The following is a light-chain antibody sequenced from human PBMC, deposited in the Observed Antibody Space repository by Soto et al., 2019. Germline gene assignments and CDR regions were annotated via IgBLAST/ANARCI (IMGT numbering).Light chain of an antibody. Sequence: QSALTQPRSVSGSPGQSVTISCTGTSSDVGGYDYVSWYQQHPGKAPKIMIYDVTRRPSGVPDRFSGSKSGTTASLTISGLLAEDEADYYCCSYAGSYTLVFGGGTKLTVL. CDR2: DVT. CDR3: CSYAGSYTLV. CDR1: SSDVGGYDY. V-gene: IGLV2-11*01. J-gene: IGLJ3*02.